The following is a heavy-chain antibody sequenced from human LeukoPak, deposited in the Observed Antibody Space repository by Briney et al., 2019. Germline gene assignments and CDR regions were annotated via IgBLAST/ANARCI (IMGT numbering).Heavy chain of an antibody. CDR3: AKPSIVVVVAADFDI. Sequence: GGSLRLSCAASGFNFNNSAMTWVRQAPGKGLEWLSVISGSGGHIYYADSVKGRFTISRDNSKNTLYLQMNSLRAEDTAVYYCAKPSIVVVVAADFDIWGQGTMVTVSS. J-gene: IGHJ3*02. D-gene: IGHD2-15*01. V-gene: IGHV3-23*01. CDR1: GFNFNNSA. CDR2: ISGSGGHI.